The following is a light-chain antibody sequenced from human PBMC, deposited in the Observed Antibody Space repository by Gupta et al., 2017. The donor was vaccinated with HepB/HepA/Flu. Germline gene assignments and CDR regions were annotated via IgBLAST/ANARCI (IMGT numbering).Light chain of an antibody. J-gene: IGKJ1*01. CDR3: RQATHWPRT. CDR2: KVS. CDR1: QSLLHSDGNSY. Sequence: DVVMTQSPLSLPVTLGQPASISCRSSQSLLHSDGNSYLNWFQQRPGQSPRRLIYKVSDRDSGVPDRFSGSGSGTDFTLKISMVDVEDVGVYYCRQATHWPRTFGQGTKVEIK. V-gene: IGKV2-30*02.